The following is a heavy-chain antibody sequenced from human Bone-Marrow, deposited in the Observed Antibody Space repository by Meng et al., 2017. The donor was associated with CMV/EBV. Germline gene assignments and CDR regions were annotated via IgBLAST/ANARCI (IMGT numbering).Heavy chain of an antibody. J-gene: IGHJ3*02. Sequence: SETLSLTCTVSGGSISSYYWSWIRQPPGKGLEWIGYIYYSGSTNYNPSLKSRVTISVDTSKNQFSLKLSSVTAADTAVYYCARTGESGSYYDAFDIWGQGTMVTVSS. CDR3: ARTGESGSYYDAFDI. V-gene: IGHV4-59*01. D-gene: IGHD1-26*01. CDR2: IYYSGST. CDR1: GGSISSYY.